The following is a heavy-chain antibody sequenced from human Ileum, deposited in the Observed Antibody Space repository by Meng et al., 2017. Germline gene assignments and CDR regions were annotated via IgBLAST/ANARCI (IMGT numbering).Heavy chain of an antibody. CDR3: ARADHLKQLGYDY. J-gene: IGHJ4*02. CDR2: ISGSSSYI. V-gene: IGHV3-21*01. CDR1: GFSFSNYN. D-gene: IGHD6-6*01. Sequence: GESLKISCVASGFSFSNYNMNWFRQAPGKGLEWVSSISGSSSYIYYADSVKGRFTISRDNAKDSLYLQMNSLRAEDTAVYYCARADHLKQLGYDYWGQGTLVTVSS.